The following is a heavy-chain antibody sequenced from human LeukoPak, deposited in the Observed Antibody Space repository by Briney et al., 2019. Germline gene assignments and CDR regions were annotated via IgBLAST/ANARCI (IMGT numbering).Heavy chain of an antibody. Sequence: GGSLRLSCAASGFTFSSSGMHWVRQAPGKGLKWVAVISYDGSNKYYADSVKGRFTFSRDNSKNTLYLQMNSLRAEDTAVYYCAKEYCSNSVCHSLDYWGQGTLVTVSS. CDR3: AKEYCSNSVCHSLDY. D-gene: IGHD2-8*01. V-gene: IGHV3-30*18. CDR1: GFTFSSSG. J-gene: IGHJ4*02. CDR2: ISYDGSNK.